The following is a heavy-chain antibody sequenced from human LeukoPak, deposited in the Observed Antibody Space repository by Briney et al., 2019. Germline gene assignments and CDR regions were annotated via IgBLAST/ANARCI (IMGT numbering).Heavy chain of an antibody. CDR1: GFTFSNAW. D-gene: IGHD2-2*01. J-gene: IGHJ4*02. V-gene: IGHV3-15*01. CDR3: TTDPIVVPTAGDY. CDR2: IQNKTDGGTT. Sequence: GGSLRLSCAASGFTFSNAWMSWVRQAPGKGLEWVGRIQNKTDGGTTDYAAPVKGRFTISRDDSKNTLYLQMNSLKTEDTAVYYCTTDPIVVPTAGDYWGQGTLVTVSS.